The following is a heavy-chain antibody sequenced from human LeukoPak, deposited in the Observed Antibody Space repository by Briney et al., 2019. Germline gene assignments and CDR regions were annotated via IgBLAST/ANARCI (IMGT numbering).Heavy chain of an antibody. Sequence: SETLSLTCTVSGGSISSSSFYWGWIRQPPGKGLEWIGNIYYSGGTYYNPSLKSRVTISVDTSKNQFSLKLSSVTAADTAVYYCAREGLNMVRGVIPKEAWGWFDPWGQGTLATVSS. V-gene: IGHV4-39*07. J-gene: IGHJ5*02. D-gene: IGHD3-10*01. CDR1: GGSISSSSFY. CDR2: IYYSGGT. CDR3: AREGLNMVRGVIPKEAWGWFDP.